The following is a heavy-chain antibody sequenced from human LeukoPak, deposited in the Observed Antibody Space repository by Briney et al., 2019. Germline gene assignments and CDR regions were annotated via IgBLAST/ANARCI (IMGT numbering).Heavy chain of an antibody. CDR1: GYTFTGYY. Sequence: ASVKVSCKASGYTFTGYYMHWVRQAPAQGREWMGRINPNSGGTNYAQKFQGTVTMIRNTSNSTAHTELSRLRSDETAVYYCARDFRLGGWYYDSSGYVDYWGQGTLVTVSS. V-gene: IGHV1-2*06. J-gene: IGHJ4*01. CDR2: INPNSGGT. CDR3: ARDFRLGGWYYDSSGYVDY. D-gene: IGHD3-22*01.